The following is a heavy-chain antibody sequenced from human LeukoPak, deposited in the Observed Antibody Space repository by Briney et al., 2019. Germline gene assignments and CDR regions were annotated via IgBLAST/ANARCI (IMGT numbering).Heavy chain of an antibody. CDR3: ARVLGDGYDPAHY. Sequence: ASVKVSCKAFGYTFTSYGISWVRQAPGQGLEWMGWISAYSGHANYAQELQGRVTMTTDTSTSTAYMELRSLRSDDTAMYYCARVLGDGYDPAHYWGQGTLSPSPQ. J-gene: IGHJ4*02. CDR2: ISAYSGHA. V-gene: IGHV1-18*01. CDR1: GYTFTSYG. D-gene: IGHD5-12*01.